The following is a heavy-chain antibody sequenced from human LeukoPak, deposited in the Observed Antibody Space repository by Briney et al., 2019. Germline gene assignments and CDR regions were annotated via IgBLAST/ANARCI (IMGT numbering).Heavy chain of an antibody. D-gene: IGHD6-13*01. V-gene: IGHV4-34*01. CDR1: GGSFSGYY. Sequence: SETLSLTCAVYGGSFSGYYWSWIRQPPGEGLEWIGEIKHSGSTNYNPSLKSRVTISVDTSKNQFSLKLKFVTAADTAVYYCARGLAKGAASGWFDPWGQGSLVTVSS. J-gene: IGHJ5*02. CDR3: ARGLAKGAASGWFDP. CDR2: IKHSGST.